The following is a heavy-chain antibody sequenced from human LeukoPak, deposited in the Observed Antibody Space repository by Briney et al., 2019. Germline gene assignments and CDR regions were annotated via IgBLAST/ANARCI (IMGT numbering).Heavy chain of an antibody. CDR2: IIPIFGTA. CDR3: ARGSGWYHRGSKGRLNYFDY. J-gene: IGHJ4*02. Sequence: GASVKVSCKASGGTFSSYAISWVRQAPGQGLEWMGGIIPIFGTANYAQKFQGRVTITADKSTSTAYMELKSLKSEDTAVYYCARGSGWYHRGSKGRLNYFDYWGQGTLVTVSS. D-gene: IGHD6-19*01. CDR1: GGTFSSYA. V-gene: IGHV1-69*06.